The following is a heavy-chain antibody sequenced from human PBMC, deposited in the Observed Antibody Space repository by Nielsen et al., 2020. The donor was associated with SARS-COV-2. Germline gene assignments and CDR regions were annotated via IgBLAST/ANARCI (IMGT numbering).Heavy chain of an antibody. D-gene: IGHD6-13*01. Sequence: LSLTCAASGFTFSSYSMNWVRQAPGKGLEWVSSISSSSSTIYYADSVKGRFTISRDNAKNSLYLQMNSLRDEDTAVYYCARGIAAAGHKTSRVMDVWGQGTTVTVSS. CDR2: ISSSSSTI. CDR3: ARGIAAAGHKTSRVMDV. CDR1: GFTFSSYS. J-gene: IGHJ6*02. V-gene: IGHV3-48*02.